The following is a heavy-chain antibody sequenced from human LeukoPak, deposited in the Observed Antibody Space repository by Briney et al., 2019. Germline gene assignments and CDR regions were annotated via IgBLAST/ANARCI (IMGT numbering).Heavy chain of an antibody. CDR2: TYYRSKWYN. D-gene: IGHD3-10*01. J-gene: IGHJ4*02. Sequence: SQTLSLTCALSGDILSSNSAAWNWIRQSPSRGLEWLERTYYRSKWYNDYAVSVKSRITINPDTSKNQFSLQLNSVTPEDTAVYYCARDYYGSGSLSPFFDYWGQGTLVTVSS. V-gene: IGHV6-1*01. CDR1: GDILSSNSAA. CDR3: ARDYYGSGSLSPFFDY.